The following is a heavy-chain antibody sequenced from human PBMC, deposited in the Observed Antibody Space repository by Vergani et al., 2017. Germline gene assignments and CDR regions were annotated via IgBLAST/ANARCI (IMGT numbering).Heavy chain of an antibody. Sequence: QVQLVQSGAEVKKPGASVKVSCKASGYTFTGYYMHWVRQAPGQGPEWMGWINPNSGGTNYAQKFQGRVTMTRDTSISTAYMELSRLRSDDTAVYYCARARYNWNYERGFDPWGQGTLVTVSS. J-gene: IGHJ5*02. CDR2: INPNSGGT. V-gene: IGHV1-2*02. CDR1: GYTFTGYY. CDR3: ARARYNWNYERGFDP. D-gene: IGHD1-7*01.